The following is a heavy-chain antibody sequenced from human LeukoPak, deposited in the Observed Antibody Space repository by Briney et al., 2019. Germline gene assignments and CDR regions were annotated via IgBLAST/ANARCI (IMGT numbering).Heavy chain of an antibody. CDR1: GFSVSSSY. D-gene: IGHD2-21*01. Sequence: RGSLRLSCAAAGFSVSSSYMSWVRQAPGKGLEWVAVISYDGSNKYYADSVKGRFTISRDNSKNTLYLQMDSLRAEDTAVYYCAKDRLRWSFGFDYWGQGTLVTVCS. CDR2: ISYDGSNK. CDR3: AKDRLRWSFGFDY. J-gene: IGHJ4*02. V-gene: IGHV3-30*18.